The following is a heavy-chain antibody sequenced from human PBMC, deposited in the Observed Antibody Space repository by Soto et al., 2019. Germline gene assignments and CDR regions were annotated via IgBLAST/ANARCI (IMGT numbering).Heavy chain of an antibody. Sequence: XSVKVSCKASVYTFTYYYMHWVRQAPGQGLEWMGWINPNSGGTNYAQKFQGRVTMTRDTSISTAYMELNRLRSDDTAVYYCARDQSPSSVWLGMDVWGQGTTVTVSS. CDR3: ARDQSPSSVWLGMDV. J-gene: IGHJ6*02. CDR1: VYTFTYYY. V-gene: IGHV1-2*02. D-gene: IGHD6-19*01. CDR2: INPNSGGT.